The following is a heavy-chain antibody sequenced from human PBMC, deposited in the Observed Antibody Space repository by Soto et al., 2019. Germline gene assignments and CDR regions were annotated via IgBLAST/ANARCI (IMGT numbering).Heavy chain of an antibody. CDR1: GYTFTGYY. V-gene: IGHV1-2*04. Sequence: ASVKVSCKASGYTFTGYYMHWVRQAPGQGLEWMGWINPNSGGTNYAQKFQGWVTMTRDTSISTAYMELSRLRSDDTAVYYCARDSNSGYDFRGFDPWGQGTLVTVSS. CDR2: INPNSGGT. J-gene: IGHJ5*02. D-gene: IGHD5-12*01. CDR3: ARDSNSGYDFRGFDP.